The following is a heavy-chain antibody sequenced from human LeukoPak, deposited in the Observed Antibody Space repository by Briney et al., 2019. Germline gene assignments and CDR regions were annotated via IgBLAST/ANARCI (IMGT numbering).Heavy chain of an antibody. J-gene: IGHJ4*02. CDR3: ARLSPKETRQWDY. CDR1: GVSISSGSYY. Sequence: SETLSLTCTVSGVSISSGSYYWGWIRQPPGKGLEWIGNIYYSGITYYNPSLKSRVTISVDTSKNQFSLKLPSVTAADTAVYYCARLSPKETRQWDYWGQGTLVTVSS. CDR2: IYYSGIT. V-gene: IGHV4-39*01. D-gene: IGHD6-19*01.